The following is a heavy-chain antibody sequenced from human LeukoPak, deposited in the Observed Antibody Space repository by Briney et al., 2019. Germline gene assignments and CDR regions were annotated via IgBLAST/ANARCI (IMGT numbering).Heavy chain of an antibody. Sequence: PGGSLRLSCAASGFTFSSYAMHWVRQAPGKGLEGVAVISYDGSNKYYADSVKGRFTISRDNSKNTLYLQMNSLRAEDTAVYYCARDYYNSSGYYYFDYWGQGTLVTVSS. CDR1: GFTFSSYA. V-gene: IGHV3-30-3*01. D-gene: IGHD3-22*01. J-gene: IGHJ4*02. CDR2: ISYDGSNK. CDR3: ARDYYNSSGYYYFDY.